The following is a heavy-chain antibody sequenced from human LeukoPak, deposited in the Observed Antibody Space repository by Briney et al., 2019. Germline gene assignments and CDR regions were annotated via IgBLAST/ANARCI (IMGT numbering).Heavy chain of an antibody. D-gene: IGHD4-17*01. CDR3: ARGTVTTMVAWFDP. CDR2: IYYSGST. V-gene: IGHV4-59*01. J-gene: IGHJ5*02. CDR1: GGSISSYY. Sequence: PSETLSLTCTVSGGSISSYYRSWIRQPPGKGLEWIGYIYYSGSTNYNPSLKSRVTISVDTSKNQFSLKLSSVTAADTAVYYCARGTVTTMVAWFDPWGQGTLVTVSS.